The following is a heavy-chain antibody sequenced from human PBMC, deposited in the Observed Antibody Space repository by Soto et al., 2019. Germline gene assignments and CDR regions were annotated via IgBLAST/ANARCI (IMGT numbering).Heavy chain of an antibody. V-gene: IGHV4-4*02. Sequence: QVQLQESGPGLVKPSGTLSLTCAVSGGSISSSNWWSWVRQPPGKGLEWIGEIYHSGSTNYNPSLKSRVTISVDKSKNQFSLKLSSVTAADTAVYYCARDGYIVVVTASRYYYGMDVWGQGTTVTVSS. D-gene: IGHD2-21*02. J-gene: IGHJ6*02. CDR3: ARDGYIVVVTASRYYYGMDV. CDR1: GGSISSSNW. CDR2: IYHSGST.